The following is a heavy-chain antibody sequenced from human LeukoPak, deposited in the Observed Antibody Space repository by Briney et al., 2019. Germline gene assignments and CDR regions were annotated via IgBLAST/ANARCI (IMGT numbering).Heavy chain of an antibody. D-gene: IGHD2-21*02. CDR2: INPNIGDA. Sequence: GASVKVSCKASGYTFTGFFMHWVRQAPGHGLEWMGWINPNIGDAYYAQKFQGRVTMTRDRSINTAYMELSRLTSDDTAVYYCARMDLDGGDSIGFDSWGQGTLVTVSS. CDR1: GYTFTGFF. J-gene: IGHJ5*01. CDR3: ARMDLDGGDSIGFDS. V-gene: IGHV1-2*02.